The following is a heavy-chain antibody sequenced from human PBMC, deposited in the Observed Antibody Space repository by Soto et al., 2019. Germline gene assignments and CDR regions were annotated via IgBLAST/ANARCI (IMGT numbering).Heavy chain of an antibody. CDR1: CGSFSGYY. Sequence: SETLSLTCAVYCGSFSGYYWSWIRQPPGKGLEWIGEINHSGSTNYNPSLKSRVTISVDTSKNQSSLKLSSVTAADTAVYYCARGRGRNYDILTGHRGVWDVWGKGTTVTASS. D-gene: IGHD3-9*01. V-gene: IGHV4-34*01. J-gene: IGHJ6*04. CDR3: ARGRGRNYDILTGHRGVWDV. CDR2: INHSGST.